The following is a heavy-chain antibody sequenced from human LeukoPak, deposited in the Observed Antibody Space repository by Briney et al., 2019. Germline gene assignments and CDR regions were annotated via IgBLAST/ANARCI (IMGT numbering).Heavy chain of an antibody. Sequence: GGSLRLSCAASAFSLNAYNMNWVRQAPGKGLEWVSSISYTGTYIYYADSVKGRFTISRDNAQNSLYLQMNSLRAEDTAVYYCAKEGRIAAASSYYYYYGMDVWGQGTTVTVSS. V-gene: IGHV3-21*04. CDR3: AKEGRIAAASSYYYYYGMDV. J-gene: IGHJ6*02. CDR2: ISYTGTYI. CDR1: AFSLNAYN. D-gene: IGHD6-13*01.